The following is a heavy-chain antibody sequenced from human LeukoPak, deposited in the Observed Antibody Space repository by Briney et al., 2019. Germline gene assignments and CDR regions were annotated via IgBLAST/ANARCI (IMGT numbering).Heavy chain of an antibody. Sequence: GGSLRLSSAVSGFTFSSYGMHWVRQAPGKGLEWVAIIRYDGSNKYYADSVKGRFTISRDNSKNTLYLQMNSLRAEDTAVYYCAKLMIYDSSGYADYWGQGALITVSS. CDR2: IRYDGSNK. CDR1: GFTFSSYG. J-gene: IGHJ4*02. CDR3: AKLMIYDSSGYADY. D-gene: IGHD3-22*01. V-gene: IGHV3-30*02.